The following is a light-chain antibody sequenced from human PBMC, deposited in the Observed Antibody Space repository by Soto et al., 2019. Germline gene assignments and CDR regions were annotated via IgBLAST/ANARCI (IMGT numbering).Light chain of an antibody. CDR3: HQRSNWPRT. CDR1: QTVGTY. CDR2: DAS. Sequence: IVLTQSPATLSLYPGERATLSCRASQTVGTYLAWYQQKPGQAPRLLIYDASNRATDIPARFSGSGSGTDFTLTISILEPEDFALYYCHQRSNWPRTFAQGSKLEI. V-gene: IGKV3-11*01. J-gene: IGKJ2*01.